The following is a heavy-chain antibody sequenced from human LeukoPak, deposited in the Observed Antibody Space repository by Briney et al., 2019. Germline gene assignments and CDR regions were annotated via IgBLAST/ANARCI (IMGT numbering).Heavy chain of an antibody. D-gene: IGHD3-3*01. CDR2: IIPVLNIA. CDR3: ARGGPLGVVTHHFDF. CDR1: GGTFSSYG. V-gene: IGHV1-69*04. J-gene: IGHJ4*02. Sequence: SVKVSCKASGGTFSSYGISCVRQAPGQGLEWMVRIIPVLNIANYAQKFQGRVTITADKSTSTAYMELSSLRSEDTAVYYCARGGPLGVVTHHFDFWGQGTLVTVSS.